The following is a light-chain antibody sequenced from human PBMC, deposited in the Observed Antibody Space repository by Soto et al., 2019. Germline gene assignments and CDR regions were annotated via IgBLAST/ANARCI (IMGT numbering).Light chain of an antibody. V-gene: IGLV2-14*01. J-gene: IGLJ3*02. Sequence: QSALTRPASVSGSPGQSITISCTGTSSDVGGYNYVSWYQHHPGKAPKLMVYEVSNRPSGVSNRFSGSKSGTTASLTISGLQAEDEADYYCSSYTTSYTQVFGGGTKLTVL. CDR1: SSDVGGYNY. CDR3: SSYTTSYTQV. CDR2: EVS.